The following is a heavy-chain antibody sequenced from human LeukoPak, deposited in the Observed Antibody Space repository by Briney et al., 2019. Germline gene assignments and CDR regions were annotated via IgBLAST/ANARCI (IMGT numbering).Heavy chain of an antibody. J-gene: IGHJ4*02. Sequence: GGSLRLSCAASGFTFSSYAMSWVRQGPGKGLEWVSAISVSGNTYHAGSVKGRFTISRDSSKNTLYLQMNSLTAGDAAVYYCAKAPVTTCSGAYCYPFDYWSQGTLVTVSS. CDR3: AKAPVTTCSGAYCYPFDY. CDR2: ISVSGNT. D-gene: IGHD2-15*01. CDR1: GFTFSSYA. V-gene: IGHV3-23*01.